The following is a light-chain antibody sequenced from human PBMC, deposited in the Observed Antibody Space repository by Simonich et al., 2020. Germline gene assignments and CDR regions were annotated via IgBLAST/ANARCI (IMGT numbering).Light chain of an antibody. CDR2: WAS. Sequence: DIVMTQSPDSLAVSLGERATINCKSSQIVLYSSNNKNYFAWYQQKPGQPPKLLIYWASTRESGVPDRFIGSGSGTDFTLTISSLQAEDVAVYYCQQYYSTPYTFGQGTKLEIK. J-gene: IGKJ2*01. CDR1: QIVLYSSNNKNY. CDR3: QQYYSTPYT. V-gene: IGKV4-1*01.